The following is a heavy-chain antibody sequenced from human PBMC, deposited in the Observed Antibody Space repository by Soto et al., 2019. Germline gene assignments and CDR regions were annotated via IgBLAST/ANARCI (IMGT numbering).Heavy chain of an antibody. CDR1: GAALNSGNYY. J-gene: IGHJ5*02. V-gene: IGHV4-31*03. CDR3: ARLRIATNNYKWFDP. D-gene: IGHD2-21*01. CDR2: IYVTGAV. Sequence: KPXETLSLTCSVSGAALNSGNYYGSWIRQVPGKGLEWIGHIYVTGAVDYNPSLRDRITISQDTSERQFSLNLRLVTAADTAVYYCARLRIATNNYKWFDPWGQGTLVTVSS.